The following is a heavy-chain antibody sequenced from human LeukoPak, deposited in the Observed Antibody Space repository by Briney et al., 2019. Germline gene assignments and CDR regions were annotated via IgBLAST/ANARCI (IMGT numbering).Heavy chain of an antibody. J-gene: IGHJ4*02. V-gene: IGHV4-59*01. CDR1: CGPISSYY. Sequence: SVTLSLTCTVSCGPISSYYWSWIRQPPGKRLEWIGYIYYSGSTNYNPSLKSRVTISVDTYKNQFSLKLSSVTAADTAVYYCARAQWELLPDYWGQGTLVTVSS. CDR2: IYYSGST. D-gene: IGHD1-26*01. CDR3: ARAQWELLPDY.